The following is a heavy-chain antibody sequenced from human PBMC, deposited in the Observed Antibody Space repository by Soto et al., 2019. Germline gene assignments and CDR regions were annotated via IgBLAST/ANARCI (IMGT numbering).Heavy chain of an antibody. J-gene: IGHJ4*02. V-gene: IGHV3-23*01. CDR3: ARLIVAPGSDS. D-gene: IGHD6-13*01. CDR2: IGASGANT. CDR1: GFIFSNYG. Sequence: GGSLRLSCAASGFIFSNYGLSWVRQAAGKGLEWVSAIGASGANTYHAGSVKGRFTISRDNSKNTLYLQMDSLRAEDTAVYYCARLIVAPGSDSWGQGTLVTVSS.